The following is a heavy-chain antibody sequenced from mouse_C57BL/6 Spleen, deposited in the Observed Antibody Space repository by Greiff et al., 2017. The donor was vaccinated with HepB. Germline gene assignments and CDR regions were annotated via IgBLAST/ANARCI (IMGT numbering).Heavy chain of an antibody. CDR1: GYTFTDYE. CDR3: TGYRPWFAY. Sequence: VQLVESGAELVRPGASVTLSCKASGYTFTDYEMHWVKQTPVHGLEWIGAIDPETGGTAYNQKFKGKAILTADKSSSTAYMELRSLTSEDSAVYYCTGYRPWFAYWGQGTLVTDSA. V-gene: IGHV1-15*01. D-gene: IGHD2-12*01. J-gene: IGHJ3*01. CDR2: IDPETGGT.